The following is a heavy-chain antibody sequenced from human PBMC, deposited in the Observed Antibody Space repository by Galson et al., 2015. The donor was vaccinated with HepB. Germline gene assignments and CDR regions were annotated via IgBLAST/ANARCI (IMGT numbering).Heavy chain of an antibody. CDR3: AREKGALVVPAAIDY. V-gene: IGHV1-2*02. J-gene: IGHJ4*02. Sequence: SVKVSCKASGYTFTGYYMHWVRQAPGQGLEWMGWINPNSGGTNYAQKFQGRVTMTRDTSISTAYMELSRLRSDDTAVYYCAREKGALVVPAAIDYWGQGTLVTVSS. D-gene: IGHD2-2*01. CDR2: INPNSGGT. CDR1: GYTFTGYY.